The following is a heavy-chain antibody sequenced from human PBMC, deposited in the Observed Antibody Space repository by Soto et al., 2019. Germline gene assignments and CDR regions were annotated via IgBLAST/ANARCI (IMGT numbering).Heavy chain of an antibody. CDR2: INPNSGGT. CDR3: ARVRGPKYCSGGSCYSQDAFDI. V-gene: IGHV1-2*02. J-gene: IGHJ3*02. Sequence: VSVEVACKASGYTFTGYYMHWVRQAPGQGREWMGWINPNSGGTNYAQKFQGRVTMTRDTSISTAYMELSRLRSDDTAVYYCARVRGPKYCSGGSCYSQDAFDIWGQGTMVTVSS. D-gene: IGHD2-15*01. CDR1: GYTFTGYY.